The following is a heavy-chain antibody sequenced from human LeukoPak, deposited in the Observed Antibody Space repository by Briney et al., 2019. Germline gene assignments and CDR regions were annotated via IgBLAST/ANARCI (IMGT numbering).Heavy chain of an antibody. CDR2: FYDSGNT. CDR3: ARQAYYFDSSGYYRPLYFDY. Sequence: PSETLSLTCTVSGYSISSGYYWGWIRQPPGKGLEWIGSFYDSGNTYYNPSLQSRVTISVDTSKNQFSLKLSSVTAADTAVYYCARQAYYFDSSGYYRPLYFDYWGQGTLVTVSS. V-gene: IGHV4-38-2*02. D-gene: IGHD3-22*01. CDR1: GYSISSGYY. J-gene: IGHJ4*02.